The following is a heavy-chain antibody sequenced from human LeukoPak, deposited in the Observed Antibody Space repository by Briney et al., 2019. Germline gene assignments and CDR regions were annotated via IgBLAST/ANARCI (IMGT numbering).Heavy chain of an antibody. CDR2: MNPNSGNT. D-gene: IGHD6-13*01. J-gene: IGHJ6*03. V-gene: IGHV1-8*01. CDR1: GYTFTSYD. CDR3: ARGRRRSSSWSRGINYMDV. Sequence: GASVKVSCKASGYTFTSYDINWVRQATGQGLEWMGWMNPNSGNTGYAQKFQGRVTMTRNTSISTAYMELSSLRSEDTAVYYCARGRRRSSSWSRGINYMDVWGKGTTVTVSS.